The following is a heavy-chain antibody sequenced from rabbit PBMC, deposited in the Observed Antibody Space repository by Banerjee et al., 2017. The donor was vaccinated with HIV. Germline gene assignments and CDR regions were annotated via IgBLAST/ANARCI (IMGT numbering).Heavy chain of an antibody. CDR2: VYGGSGDNT. D-gene: IGHD6-1*01. CDR1: GFSFSSSYW. V-gene: IGHV1S40*01. Sequence: QSLEESGGDLVKPGASLTLTCTASGFSFSSSYWMCWVRQTPEKGLEWIGCVYGGSGDNTYYASWAKGRFTISKTSSTTVTLQMTSLTAADTATYFCARGSSTIDGYNDGNLWGPGTLVTVS. CDR3: ARGSSTIDGYNDGNL. J-gene: IGHJ4*01.